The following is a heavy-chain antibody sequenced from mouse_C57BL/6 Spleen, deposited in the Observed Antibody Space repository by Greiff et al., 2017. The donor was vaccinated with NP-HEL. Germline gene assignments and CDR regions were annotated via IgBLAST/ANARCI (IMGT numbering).Heavy chain of an antibody. CDR2: ISDGGSYT. J-gene: IGHJ2*01. CDR1: GFTFSSYA. CDR3: ARGRYPVDYFDY. Sequence: EVHLVESGGGLVKPGGSLKLSCAASGFTFSSYAMSWVRQTPEKRLEWVATISDGGSYTYYPDNVKGRFTISRDNAKNNLYLQISHLKSEDTAMYYCARGRYPVDYFDYWGQGTTLTVSS. V-gene: IGHV5-4*01. D-gene: IGHD1-1*01.